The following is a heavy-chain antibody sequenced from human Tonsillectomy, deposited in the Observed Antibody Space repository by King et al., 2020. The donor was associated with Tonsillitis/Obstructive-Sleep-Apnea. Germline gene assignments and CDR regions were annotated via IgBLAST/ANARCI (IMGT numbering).Heavy chain of an antibody. CDR3: ARGPYSSGWYNLDY. J-gene: IGHJ4*02. CDR1: GGSFSGYY. Sequence: VQLQQWGAGLLKPSETLSLTCAVYGGSFSGYYWSWIRQPPVKGLEWIGEINHSGSTNYNPSLKSRVTISVDTSKNQFSLKLSSVTAADTAVYYCARGPYSSGWYNLDYWGQGTLVTVSS. V-gene: IGHV4-34*01. D-gene: IGHD6-19*01. CDR2: INHSGST.